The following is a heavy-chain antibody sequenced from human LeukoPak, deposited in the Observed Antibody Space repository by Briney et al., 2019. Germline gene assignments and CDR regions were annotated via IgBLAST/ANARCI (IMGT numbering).Heavy chain of an antibody. CDR2: IYYSGST. J-gene: IGHJ4*02. Sequence: SETLCLTCTVSGCSISGSSYYWVWIRQPPGKGLEWTGSIYYSGSTYYIPSLKSQVTISVDTYKNQFSLKLSSVSAAETAVYYCARLFYYWGQGTLVTV. V-gene: IGHV4-39*01. CDR3: ARLFYY. CDR1: GCSISGSSYY.